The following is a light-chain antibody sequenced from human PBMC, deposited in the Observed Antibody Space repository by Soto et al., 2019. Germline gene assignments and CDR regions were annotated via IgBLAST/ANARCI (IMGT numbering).Light chain of an antibody. Sequence: QSALTQPPSVSGSPGQSVTISCTGTSSDVGSYNRVSWYQQPPGTAPKLMIYEVSNRPSGVPDRFSGSKSGNTASLTISGLQAEDEADYYCSSYTRSSTDVFGTGTKLTVL. CDR2: EVS. V-gene: IGLV2-18*02. CDR3: SSYTRSSTDV. CDR1: SSDVGSYNR. J-gene: IGLJ1*01.